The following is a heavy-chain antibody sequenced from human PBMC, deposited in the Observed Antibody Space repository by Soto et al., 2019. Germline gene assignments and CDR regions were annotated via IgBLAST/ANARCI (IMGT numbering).Heavy chain of an antibody. D-gene: IGHD2-15*01. CDR2: ISFDGSNK. V-gene: IGHV3-30*18. CDR1: GFTFSSYG. Sequence: QVQLVESGGGVVQPGRSLRLSCAASGFTFSSYGMHWVRQAPGKGLEWVAVISFDGSNKYYADSVKGRFTISRDNSKNTLYLQMNSLRAEDTAVYYCAKVSGGSCEICGEYYFDYWGQGTLVTVSS. CDR3: AKVSGGSCEICGEYYFDY. J-gene: IGHJ4*02.